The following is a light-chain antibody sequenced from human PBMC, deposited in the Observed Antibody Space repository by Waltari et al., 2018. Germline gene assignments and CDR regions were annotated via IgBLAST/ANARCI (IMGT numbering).Light chain of an antibody. V-gene: IGLV2-8*01. CDR3: SSYAGTDNFVV. Sequence: QSALTQPPSASGSPGQSVTISCTGTSSDVGDYDFVPWYQHHPDKAPKLIIFEVNKLPSGVPDRFSGSKSGNTASLTVSGLQAEDEADYYCSSYAGTDNFVVFGGGTKLTVL. CDR1: SSDVGDYDF. J-gene: IGLJ2*01. CDR2: EVN.